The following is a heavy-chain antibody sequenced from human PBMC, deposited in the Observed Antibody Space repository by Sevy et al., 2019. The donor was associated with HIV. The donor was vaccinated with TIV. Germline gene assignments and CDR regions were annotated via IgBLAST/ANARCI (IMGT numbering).Heavy chain of an antibody. CDR1: GGSFSGYY. V-gene: IGHV4-34*01. CDR2: INHSGST. J-gene: IGHJ6*02. CDR3: ARGRMMGYCSSTSCYIPYYYYGMDV. D-gene: IGHD2-2*02. Sequence: SETLSLTCAVYGGSFSGYYWSWIRQPPGKGLEWIGEINHSGSTNYSPSLKSRVTISVDTSKNQFVLKLSSVTAADTAVYYCARGRMMGYCSSTSCYIPYYYYGMDVWGQGTTVTVSS.